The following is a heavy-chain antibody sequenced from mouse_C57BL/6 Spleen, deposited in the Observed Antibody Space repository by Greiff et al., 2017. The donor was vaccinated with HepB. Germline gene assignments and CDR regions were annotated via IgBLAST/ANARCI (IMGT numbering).Heavy chain of an antibody. D-gene: IGHD1-1*01. CDR1: GFNIKDDY. Sequence: EVQLQQSGAELVRPGASVKLSCTASGFNIKDDYMHWVKQRPEQGLEWIGWIDPENGDTEYASKFQGKATITANTSSNTAYLQLSSLTSEDTAVYYYTTYYGDYWGQGTSVTVSS. J-gene: IGHJ4*01. CDR2: IDPENGDT. CDR3: TTYYGDY. V-gene: IGHV14-4*01.